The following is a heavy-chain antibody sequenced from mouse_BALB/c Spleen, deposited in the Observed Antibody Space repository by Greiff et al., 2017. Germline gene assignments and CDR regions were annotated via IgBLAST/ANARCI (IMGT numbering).Heavy chain of an antibody. J-gene: IGHJ3*01. D-gene: IGHD2-3*01. CDR2: ISRGGST. Sequence: EVQLVESGGGLVKPGGSLKLSCAASGFTFSSYAMSWVRQTPEKRLEWVASISRGGSTYYPDSVKGRFAISRDNARNILYLQMRSRRSEDTAMYYCARGLDGYYRFAYWGQGTLVTVSA. CDR3: ARGLDGYYRFAY. CDR1: GFTFSSYA. V-gene: IGHV5-6-5*01.